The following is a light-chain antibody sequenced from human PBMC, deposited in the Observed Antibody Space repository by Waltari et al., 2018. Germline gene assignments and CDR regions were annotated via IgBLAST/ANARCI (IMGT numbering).Light chain of an antibody. CDR1: QSVSSY. CDR3: QQRSNWPQWT. CDR2: DAS. V-gene: IGKV3-11*01. Sequence: EIVLTQSPATLSLSPGDRATLSCRASQSVSSYLAWSHQKPGQAPRLLIYDASNRATGIPARFSGSGSGTDFTLTISSLEPEDFAVYYCQQRSNWPQWTFGQGTKVEI. J-gene: IGKJ1*01.